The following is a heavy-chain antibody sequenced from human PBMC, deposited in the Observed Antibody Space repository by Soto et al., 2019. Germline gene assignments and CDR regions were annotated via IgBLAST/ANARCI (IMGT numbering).Heavy chain of an antibody. J-gene: IGHJ4*02. CDR2: IIPILGIA. CDR1: GGTISSYT. Sequence: GASVKVSCKASGGTISSYTISWVRQAPGQGLEWMGRIIPILGIANYAQKFQGRVTITADKSTSTAYMELNSLISEDTAVYYCARDIKYCISTSCYSPLRFDYWGQGTLVTVSS. D-gene: IGHD2-2*01. V-gene: IGHV1-69*04. CDR3: ARDIKYCISTSCYSPLRFDY.